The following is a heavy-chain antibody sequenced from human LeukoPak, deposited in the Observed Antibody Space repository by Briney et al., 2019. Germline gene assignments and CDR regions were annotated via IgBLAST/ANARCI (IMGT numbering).Heavy chain of an antibody. D-gene: IGHD4-11*01. CDR3: AKDSVGYSNYLYYFDY. CDR1: GFNFGDYA. CDR2: ISGSGGST. V-gene: IGHV3-23*01. J-gene: IGHJ4*02. Sequence: HPGGSLRLSCISSGFNFGDYAMSWVRQAPGKGLEWVSAISGSGGSTYYADSVKGRFTISRDNSKNTLYLQMNSLRAEDTAVYYCAKDSVGYSNYLYYFDYWGQGTLVTVSS.